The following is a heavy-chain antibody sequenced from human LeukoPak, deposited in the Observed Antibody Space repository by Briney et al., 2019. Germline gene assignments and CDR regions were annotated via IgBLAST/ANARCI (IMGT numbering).Heavy chain of an antibody. V-gene: IGHV4-61*02. CDR2: IYGSGST. CDR3: ARLSVIVGSTLEYYYYYMDV. CDR1: GGSISSGRYY. Sequence: SQTLSLTCTVSGGSISSGRYYWTWIRQPAGKGLEWVGRIYGSGSTNYNPSLKSRVTISLDTSQNRFSLKLSSVTAADTAVYYCARLSVIVGSTLEYYYYYMDVWGQGTTVTVSS. J-gene: IGHJ6*03. D-gene: IGHD1-26*01.